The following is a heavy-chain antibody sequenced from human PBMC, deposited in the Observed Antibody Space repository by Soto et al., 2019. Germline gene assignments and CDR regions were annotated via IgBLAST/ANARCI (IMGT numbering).Heavy chain of an antibody. CDR3: ARVKDGGFLEWLVTNYYYYGMDV. D-gene: IGHD3-3*01. J-gene: IGHJ6*02. CDR1: GFTFSSYW. Sequence: GGSLRLSCAASGFTFSSYWMSWVRQAPGKGLEWVANIKQDGSEKYYVDSVKGRFTISRDNAKNSLYLQMNSLRAEDTAVYYCARVKDGGFLEWLVTNYYYYGMDVWGQGTTVTVSS. CDR2: IKQDGSEK. V-gene: IGHV3-7*01.